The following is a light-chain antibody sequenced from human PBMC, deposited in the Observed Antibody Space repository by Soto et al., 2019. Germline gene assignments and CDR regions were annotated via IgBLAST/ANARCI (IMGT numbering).Light chain of an antibody. V-gene: IGKV1-5*03. CDR2: QAC. CDR3: QQYNSHWT. Sequence: DVQMTQSPSTLSASVGDRVTITCRASQGISNRLAWYQQKPGKAPKLLIYQACSLKSGVPSRFGGSGSGTEFTLTITSLQSDYVATYYCQQYNSHWTFGQGTKVEIK. CDR1: QGISNR. J-gene: IGKJ1*01.